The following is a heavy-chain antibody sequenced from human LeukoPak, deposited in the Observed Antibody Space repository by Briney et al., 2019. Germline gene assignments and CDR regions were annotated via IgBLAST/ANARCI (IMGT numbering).Heavy chain of an antibody. V-gene: IGHV4-59*01. Sequence: PSETLSLTCTVSGGSISSYYWSWIRQPPGKGLEWIGYIYYSGSTNYNPSLKSRVTISVDTSKNQFSLKLSSVTAADTALYYCAKHYMGSSYNHGLDCWGQGTLVTVSS. J-gene: IGHJ4*02. CDR2: IYYSGST. CDR1: GGSISSYY. D-gene: IGHD3-10*01. CDR3: AKHYMGSSYNHGLDC.